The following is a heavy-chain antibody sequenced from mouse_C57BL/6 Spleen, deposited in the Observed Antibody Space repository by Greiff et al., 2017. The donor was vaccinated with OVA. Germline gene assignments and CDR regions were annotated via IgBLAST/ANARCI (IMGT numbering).Heavy chain of an antibody. D-gene: IGHD2-3*01. V-gene: IGHV5-4*03. CDR3: ARYYDGYLDY. J-gene: IGHJ2*01. CDR2: ISDGGSYT. Sequence: EVKLMESGGGLVKPGGSLKLSCAASGFTFSSYAMSWVRQTPEKRLEWVATISDGGSYTYYPDNVKGRFTISRDNAKNNLYLQMSHLKSEDTAMYYCARYYDGYLDYWGQGTTLTVSS. CDR1: GFTFSSYA.